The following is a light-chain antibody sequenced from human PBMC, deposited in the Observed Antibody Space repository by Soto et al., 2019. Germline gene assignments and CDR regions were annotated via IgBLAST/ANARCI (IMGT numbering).Light chain of an antibody. J-gene: IGKJ4*01. CDR1: QSVSSY. CDR3: QQRSNWPPLT. V-gene: IGKV3-11*01. Sequence: EIVLTQSPATLSLSPGERDTLSCRASQSVSSYLAWYQQKPGQAPRLLIYDASNRATGIPARFSGSGSGTDFTLTISSREPEDCAVYYCQQRSNWPPLTFGGGTKVEIK. CDR2: DAS.